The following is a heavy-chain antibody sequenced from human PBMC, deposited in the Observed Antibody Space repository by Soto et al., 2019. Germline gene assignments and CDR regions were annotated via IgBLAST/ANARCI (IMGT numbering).Heavy chain of an antibody. CDR3: ARGGQQWLGRNNWFDP. Sequence: ASETLSLTCTVSGGSISSYYWSWIRQPPGKGLEWIGYIYYSGSTNYNPSLKSRVTISVDTSKNQFSLKLSSVTAADTAVYYCARGGQQWLGRNNWFDPWGQGTLVTVSS. D-gene: IGHD6-19*01. V-gene: IGHV4-59*01. J-gene: IGHJ5*02. CDR2: IYYSGST. CDR1: GGSISSYY.